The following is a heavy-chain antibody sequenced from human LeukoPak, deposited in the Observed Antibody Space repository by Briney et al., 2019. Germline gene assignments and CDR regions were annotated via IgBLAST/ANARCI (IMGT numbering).Heavy chain of an antibody. D-gene: IGHD6-25*01. CDR1: GLIFSNYG. V-gene: IGHV3-33*01. J-gene: IGHJ6*02. Sequence: GRSLRLSCAASGLIFSNYGMHWVRQAPGKGLEWVALMWYDGSNQYYADSVKGRFTISRDNSKNTVYLEMNSLRAEDTAVYYCARPDSSGSSYNGLDVGGQGPTVTVSS. CDR2: MWYDGSNQ. CDR3: ARPDSSGSSYNGLDV.